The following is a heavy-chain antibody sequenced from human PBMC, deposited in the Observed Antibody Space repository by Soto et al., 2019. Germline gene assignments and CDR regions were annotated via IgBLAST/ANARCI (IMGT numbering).Heavy chain of an antibody. CDR1: GFTFSSYE. CDR3: ARGTHYYDSIGYSHFFDY. V-gene: IGHV3-48*03. CDR2: ISSTGTLI. J-gene: IGHJ4*02. D-gene: IGHD3-22*01. Sequence: PGGSLRLSCTASGFTFSSYEMNWVRQAPGKGLEWVSYISSTGTLIYYADSMKGRFTISRDNAEKSLYLQMNSLRGEDTAVYYCARGTHYYDSIGYSHFFDYWGQGTLVTVSS.